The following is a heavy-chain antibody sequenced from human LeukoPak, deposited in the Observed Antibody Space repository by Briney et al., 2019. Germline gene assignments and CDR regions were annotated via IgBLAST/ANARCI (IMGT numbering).Heavy chain of an antibody. CDR3: AREVAGTESFDY. CDR1: GCTFTSYY. Sequence: GASVKVSCKASGCTFTSYYMHWVRQAPGQGLEWMGIINPSGGSTSYAQKFQGRVTMTRDMSTSTVYMELSSLRSEDTAVYYCAREVAGTESFDYWGQGTLVTVSS. V-gene: IGHV1-46*01. J-gene: IGHJ4*02. D-gene: IGHD6-19*01. CDR2: INPSGGST.